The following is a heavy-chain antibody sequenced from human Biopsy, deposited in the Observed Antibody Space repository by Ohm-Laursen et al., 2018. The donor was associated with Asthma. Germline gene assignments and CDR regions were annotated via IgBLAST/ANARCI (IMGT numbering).Heavy chain of an antibody. D-gene: IGHD6-13*01. CDR2: INPNSGGT. V-gene: IGHV1-2*06. CDR3: ARGQKSAGDRWFDP. J-gene: IGHJ5*02. Sequence: ATVKISCKASGYTFIGCHIHWMRQAPGQGLEWMGRINPNSGGTNYAQKFQGRVTMTRDTSISTAYMEVSRLRSDDTAVYYCARGQKSAGDRWFDPWGQGTLVTVSS. CDR1: GYTFIGCH.